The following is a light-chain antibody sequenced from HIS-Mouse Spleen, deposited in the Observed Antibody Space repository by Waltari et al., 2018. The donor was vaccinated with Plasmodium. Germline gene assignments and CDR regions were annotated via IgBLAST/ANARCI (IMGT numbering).Light chain of an antibody. CDR1: SSDVGSYNL. CDR2: EGR. V-gene: IGLV2-23*01. J-gene: IGLJ2*01. Sequence: QSALTQPASVSGSPGQSITISCTGTSSDVGSYNLVSWYHQHPGKAPKLMIYEGRKRPSGVSNRFSGSKSGNTASLTISGLQAEDEADYYCCSYAGSSTLVFGGGTKLTVL. CDR3: CSYAGSSTLV.